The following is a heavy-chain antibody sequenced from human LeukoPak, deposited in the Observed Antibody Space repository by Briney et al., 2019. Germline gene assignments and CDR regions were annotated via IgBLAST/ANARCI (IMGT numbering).Heavy chain of an antibody. CDR2: ISGSGGST. D-gene: IGHD6-6*01. CDR1: GFTFSSYA. Sequence: GGSLRLSCAASGFTFSSYAMSWVRQAPGKGLEWVSAISGSGGSTYYADPVKGRFTISRDNSKNTLYLQMNSLRAEDTAVYYCAKDRDRYSSSMLDLWGRGTLVTVSS. J-gene: IGHJ2*01. V-gene: IGHV3-23*01. CDR3: AKDRDRYSSSMLDL.